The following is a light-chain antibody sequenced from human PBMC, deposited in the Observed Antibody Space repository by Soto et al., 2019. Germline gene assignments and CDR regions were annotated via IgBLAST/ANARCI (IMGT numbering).Light chain of an antibody. CDR1: QRVSNN. Sequence: EIVMTQSPATLSVSPGERVTLSCRASQRVSNNVAWYQQKPGQAPRLLIYGSSTRATGIPARFSAAGSGTEFTLTISNLQSEDFAVFHCQQYNNWPWTFGKGSRVENK. J-gene: IGKJ1*01. V-gene: IGKV3-15*01. CDR3: QQYNNWPWT. CDR2: GSS.